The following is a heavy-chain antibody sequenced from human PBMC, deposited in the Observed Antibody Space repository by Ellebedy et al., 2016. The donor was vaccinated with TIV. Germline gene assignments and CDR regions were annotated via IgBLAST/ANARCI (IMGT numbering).Heavy chain of an antibody. V-gene: IGHV3-30-3*01. D-gene: IGHD4/OR15-4a*01. Sequence: GESLKISCAASGFTFSSYAMHWVRQAPGKGLEWVAVISYDGSNKYYADSVKGRFTISRDNSKNTLYLQMNSLRAEDTAVYYCARESNLFFDYWGQGTLVTVSS. CDR1: GFTFSSYA. J-gene: IGHJ4*02. CDR3: ARESNLFFDY. CDR2: ISYDGSNK.